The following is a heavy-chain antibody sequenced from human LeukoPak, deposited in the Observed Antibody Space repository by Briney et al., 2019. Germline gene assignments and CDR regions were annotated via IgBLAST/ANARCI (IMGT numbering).Heavy chain of an antibody. CDR2: LYTDDTT. V-gene: IGHV3-53*01. CDR3: ARGGSFYWNPRY. Sequence: PGGSLRLSCVASDFSVSAFYMSWVRQAPGKGLEWISLLYTDDTTYYADSVEGRFTISRDDSKNIIYLQMNSLRVEDTAIYYRARGGSFYWNPRYWGQGTLVTVSS. D-gene: IGHD1-1*01. CDR1: DFSVSAFY. J-gene: IGHJ4*02.